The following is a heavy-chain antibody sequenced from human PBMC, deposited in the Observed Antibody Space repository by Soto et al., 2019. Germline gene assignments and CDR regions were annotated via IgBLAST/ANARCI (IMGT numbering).Heavy chain of an antibody. Sequence: EVHLVQSGGGLVQPGGSLRLSCAASGFTFSDYYMDWVRRAPGKGLEWVGRIRNKANNYATEYAASLKGRVTFSRDDSENSLYLQMNSLETEDTAVYWCTREKRYYNNLTSFYFDTWGQGTLVTVSS. CDR3: TREKRYYNNLTSFYFDT. J-gene: IGHJ4*02. V-gene: IGHV3-72*01. CDR2: IRNKANNYAT. CDR1: GFTFSDYY. D-gene: IGHD3-10*01.